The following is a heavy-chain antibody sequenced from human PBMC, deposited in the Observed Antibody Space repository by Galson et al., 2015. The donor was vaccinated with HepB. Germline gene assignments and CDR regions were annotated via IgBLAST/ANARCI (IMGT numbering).Heavy chain of an antibody. J-gene: IGHJ3*01. D-gene: IGHD6-13*01. CDR2: IYWDDDK. CDR3: AHRRWYSTEITVFDF. CDR1: GFSLPTSGVS. Sequence: PALVKPTQTLPLTCTFSGFSLPTSGVSVGWIRPPPGKALEWLALIYWDDDKRYSPSLKSRLTITKDTSKNRVVLTMTNMDPVDTATYYCAHRRWYSTEITVFDFWGQGTMVTVSS. V-gene: IGHV2-5*02.